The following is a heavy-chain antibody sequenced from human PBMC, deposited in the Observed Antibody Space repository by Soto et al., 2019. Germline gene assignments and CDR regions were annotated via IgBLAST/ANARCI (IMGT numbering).Heavy chain of an antibody. V-gene: IGHV1-18*01. CDR3: AMVDLYVTPTPQDV. CDR2: ISAYNGNT. Sequence: ASVKVSCKASGYTFTSYGISWLRQAPGQGLEWMGWISAYNGNTNYAQKLQGRVTMTTDTSTSTAFMDLGSLTSADTAVYYCAMVDLYVTPTPQDVWGQGTTVTVSS. J-gene: IGHJ6*02. CDR1: GYTFTSYG. D-gene: IGHD3-16*01.